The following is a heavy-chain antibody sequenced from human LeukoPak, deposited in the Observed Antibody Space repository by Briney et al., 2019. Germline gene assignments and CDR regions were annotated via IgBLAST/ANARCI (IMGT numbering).Heavy chain of an antibody. Sequence: SETLPLTCAVYGGSFSGYYWSWIRQPPGKGLEWIGEINHSGSTNYNPSLKSRVTISVDTSKNQFSLKLSSVTAADTAVYYCARAVGSGSFQTYYYYMDVWGKGTTVTISS. CDR3: ARAVGSGSFQTYYYYMDV. D-gene: IGHD3-10*01. CDR2: INHSGST. CDR1: GGSFSGYY. J-gene: IGHJ6*03. V-gene: IGHV4-34*01.